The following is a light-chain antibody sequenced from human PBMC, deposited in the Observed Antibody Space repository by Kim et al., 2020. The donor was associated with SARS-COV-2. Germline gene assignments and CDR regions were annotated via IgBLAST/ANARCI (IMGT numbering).Light chain of an antibody. CDR3: HQFGSSPT. V-gene: IGKV3-20*01. Sequence: LAPEEKATPSCTGRQMLSTYYIAWYQHKPGQTPRLLFYGASSRATGIPDRFSGSGSGTDFSLTISRVGPEDFAVYYCHQFGSSPTFGPGTKVDLK. CDR1: QMLSTYY. J-gene: IGKJ3*01. CDR2: GAS.